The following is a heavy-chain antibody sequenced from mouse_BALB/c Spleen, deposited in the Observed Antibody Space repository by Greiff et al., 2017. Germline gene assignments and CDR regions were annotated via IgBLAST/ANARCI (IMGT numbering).Heavy chain of an antibody. CDR3: ARRRGYYAMDY. Sequence: QVQLQQPGAELVKPGASVKLSCKASGYTFTSYWMHWVKQRPGQGLEWIGEIDPSDSYTNYNQKFKGKATLTVDKSSSTAYMQLSSLTSEDSAVYYCARRRGYYAMDYWGQGTSVTVSS. V-gene: IGHV1-69*02. CDR1: GYTFTSYW. CDR2: IDPSDSYT. J-gene: IGHJ4*01.